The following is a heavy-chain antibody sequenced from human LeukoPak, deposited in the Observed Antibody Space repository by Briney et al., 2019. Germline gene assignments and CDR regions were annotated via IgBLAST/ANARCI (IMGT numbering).Heavy chain of an antibody. CDR2: IKSKTDGGTT. V-gene: IGHV3-15*01. D-gene: IGHD6-19*01. Sequence: GSLRLSCAASGFTFSNAWMSWVRQAPGKGLEWVGRIKSKTDGGTTDYAAPVKGRFTISRDDSKNTLYLQMNSLKTEDTAVYYCTTDLVVAGTFDYWGQGTLVTVSS. CDR1: GFTFSNAW. CDR3: TTDLVVAGTFDY. J-gene: IGHJ4*02.